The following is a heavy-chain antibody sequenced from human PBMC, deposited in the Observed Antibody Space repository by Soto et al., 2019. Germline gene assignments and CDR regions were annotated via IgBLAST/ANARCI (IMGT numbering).Heavy chain of an antibody. CDR1: GDSLSSGGHY. D-gene: IGHD3-9*01. CDR3: ARVDHRGYFAILTDY. Sequence: SETLSLTCTVSGDSLSSGGHYWSWIRQHPGKGLEWIGHIYDSVNTYYSPSLRSRVTISADVSKNQFSLNLRSVTAADTAVYYCARVDHRGYFAILTDYWGQGTLVTVSS. CDR2: IYDSVNT. J-gene: IGHJ4*02. V-gene: IGHV4-31*03.